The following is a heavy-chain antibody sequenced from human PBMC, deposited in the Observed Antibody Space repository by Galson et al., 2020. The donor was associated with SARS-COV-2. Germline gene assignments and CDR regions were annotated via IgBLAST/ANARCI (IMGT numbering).Heavy chain of an antibody. D-gene: IGHD3-22*01. CDR1: GGSISSGGYY. Sequence: SETLSLTCTVSGGSISSGGYYWSWIRQHPGKGLEWIGYIYYSGSTYYNPSLKSRVTISVDTSKNQFSLKLSSVTAADTAVYYCARAWDDTRQADAFDIWGQGTMVTVSS. V-gene: IGHV4-31*03. CDR2: IYYSGST. CDR3: ARAWDDTRQADAFDI. J-gene: IGHJ3*02.